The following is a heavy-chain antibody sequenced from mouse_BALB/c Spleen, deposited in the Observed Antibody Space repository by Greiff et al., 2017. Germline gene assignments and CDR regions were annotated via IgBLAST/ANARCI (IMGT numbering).Heavy chain of an antibody. J-gene: IGHJ3*01. CDR3: ARRPYGYEGFAD. D-gene: IGHD1-2*01. CDR1: GYSFTSYW. V-gene: IGHV1-61*01. CDR2: IHPSDSAT. Sequence: VQLQQPGAELVRPGASVKLSCKASGYSFTSYWMNWVKQRPGQGLEWIGMIHPSDSATRLNQKFKDKATLTVDKSSSTAYMQLSSPTSEDSAVYYCARRPYGYEGFADWGQGTLVTVSA.